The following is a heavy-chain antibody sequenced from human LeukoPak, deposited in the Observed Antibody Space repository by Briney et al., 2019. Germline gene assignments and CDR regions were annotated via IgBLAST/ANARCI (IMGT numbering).Heavy chain of an antibody. CDR3: ARARPRRVARTSGYRSGGSCYEERWFDP. D-gene: IGHD2-15*01. Sequence: SETLSLTCAVYVGALSGDYWSWIRQPPGKGLEWIGEINHSVSTNYNPSLKSRVTISVDTSKNQCSLKRSSVPAAVTAVYDCARARPRRVARTSGYRSGGSCYEERWFDPWGQGTLVTVSS. CDR1: VGALSGDY. V-gene: IGHV4-34*01. J-gene: IGHJ5*02. CDR2: INHSVST.